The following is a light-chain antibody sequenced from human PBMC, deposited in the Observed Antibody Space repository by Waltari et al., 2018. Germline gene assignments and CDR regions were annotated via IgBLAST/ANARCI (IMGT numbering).Light chain of an antibody. CDR1: SSNIGRAI. J-gene: IGLJ2*01. V-gene: IGLV1-44*01. CDR3: EARDDSLDDVV. CDR2: ANS. Sequence: QPVLTQPPSVSGTPGQRVSIPCSGSSSNIGRAIGNGYQQLPRTAPKLVMFANSQRPSGVPDRYSGSKAGTSASLAISGLQSEDEADYYCEARDDSLDDVVFGGGTKLTVL.